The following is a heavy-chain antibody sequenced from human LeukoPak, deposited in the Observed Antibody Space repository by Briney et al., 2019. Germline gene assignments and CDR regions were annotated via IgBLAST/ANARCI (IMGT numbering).Heavy chain of an antibody. CDR2: INHSGST. CDR3: ASHRYYYGSGSYYGRGVDY. J-gene: IGHJ4*02. V-gene: IGHV4-34*01. CDR1: GGSFSGYY. Sequence: PSETLSLTCAVYGGSFSGYYWSWIRQPPGKGLEWIGEINHSGSTNYNPSLKSRVTISVDTSKNQFSLKLSSVTAADTAVYYCASHRYYYGSGSYYGRGVDYWGQGTLVTVSS. D-gene: IGHD3-10*01.